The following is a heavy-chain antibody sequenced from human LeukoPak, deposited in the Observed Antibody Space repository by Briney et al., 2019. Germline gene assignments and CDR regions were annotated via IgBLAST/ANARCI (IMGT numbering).Heavy chain of an antibody. Sequence: SETLSLTCAVYGGSFSGYYWSWIRQPPGKGLGWIGEINHSGSTNYNPSLKSRVTISVDTSKNQFSLKLSSVTAADTAVYYCARLTVAGTNYYYYYMDVWGKGTTVTISS. D-gene: IGHD6-19*01. CDR3: ARLTVAGTNYYYYYMDV. V-gene: IGHV4-34*01. CDR2: INHSGST. J-gene: IGHJ6*03. CDR1: GGSFSGYY.